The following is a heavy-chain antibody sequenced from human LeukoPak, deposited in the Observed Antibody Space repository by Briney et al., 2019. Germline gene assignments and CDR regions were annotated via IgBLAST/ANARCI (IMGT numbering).Heavy chain of an antibody. CDR1: GFTFSVYV. D-gene: IGHD3-10*01. J-gene: IGHJ4*02. CDR3: ARASGPYDY. Sequence: GGSLRDSCAASGFTFSVYVMHWVGQAPGKGLEWVGVIWNDGSNKYYADSVKGRFTISIDNSKNTLYLQMNSLRAEDTAVYSCARASGPYDYWGQGTLVTVSS. V-gene: IGHV3-33*01. CDR2: IWNDGSNK.